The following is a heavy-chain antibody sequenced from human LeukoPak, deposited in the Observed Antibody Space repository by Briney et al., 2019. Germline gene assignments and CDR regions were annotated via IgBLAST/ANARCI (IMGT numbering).Heavy chain of an antibody. Sequence: SGGSLRLSCAASGFTFSSYWMSWVRQAPGKGLEWVANIKQDGSEKSYVDSVKGRFTISRDNAKNSLYLQMNSLRAEDTAVYYCASHPGKYQLFLDYWGQGTLVTVSS. V-gene: IGHV3-7*01. J-gene: IGHJ4*02. CDR3: ASHPGKYQLFLDY. CDR2: IKQDGSEK. D-gene: IGHD2-2*01. CDR1: GFTFSSYW.